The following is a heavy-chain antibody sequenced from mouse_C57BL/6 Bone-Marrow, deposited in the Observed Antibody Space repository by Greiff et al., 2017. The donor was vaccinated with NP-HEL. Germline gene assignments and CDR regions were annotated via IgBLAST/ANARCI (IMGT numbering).Heavy chain of an antibody. V-gene: IGHV1-75*01. J-gene: IGHJ3*01. Sequence: QVQLQQSGPELVKPGASVKISCKASGYTFTDYYINWVKQRPGQGLEWIGWIFPGSGSTYYNEKFKGKATLTVDKSSSTAYMLLSSLTSEDSAVYFCARCPYGNYLAWFAYWGQGTLVTVSA. D-gene: IGHD2-1*01. CDR3: ARCPYGNYLAWFAY. CDR1: GYTFTDYY. CDR2: IFPGSGST.